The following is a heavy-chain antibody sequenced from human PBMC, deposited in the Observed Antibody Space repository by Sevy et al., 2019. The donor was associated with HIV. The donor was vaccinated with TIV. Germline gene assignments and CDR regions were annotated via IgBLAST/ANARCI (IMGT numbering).Heavy chain of an antibody. Sequence: ASVKVSCKASGYTFTSYYMHWVRQAPGQGLEWMAVINPSGGSTSYAQKFQGRVTMTRDTSTSTVYMELSSLRSEDTAVYYCARSLVVRDLPFDYWGQGTLVTVSS. D-gene: IGHD2-21*01. CDR3: ARSLVVRDLPFDY. CDR2: INPSGGST. V-gene: IGHV1-46*03. J-gene: IGHJ4*02. CDR1: GYTFTSYY.